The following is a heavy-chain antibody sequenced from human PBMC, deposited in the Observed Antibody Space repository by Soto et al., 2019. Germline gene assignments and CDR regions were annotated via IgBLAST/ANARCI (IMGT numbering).Heavy chain of an antibody. J-gene: IGHJ4*02. D-gene: IGHD3-16*01. CDR2: IIPFFGTA. Sequence: ASVKVSCKPSGGTFSTFGISWVRQAPGQGLEWMGGIIPFFGTAEYSQKFEDRITITADESTNTVYMDLRSLTSEDTAIYYCARTAPMDAGDKYYYDFWGQGALVTVSS. CDR3: ARTAPMDAGDKYYYDF. CDR1: GGTFSTFG. V-gene: IGHV1-69*13.